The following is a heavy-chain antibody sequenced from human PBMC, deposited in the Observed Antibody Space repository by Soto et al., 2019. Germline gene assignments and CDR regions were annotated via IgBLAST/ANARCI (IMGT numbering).Heavy chain of an antibody. CDR2: IIPIFGTA. CDR1: GGTFSSYA. Sequence: ASVKVSCKASGGTFSSYAISWVRQAPGQGLEWMGGIIPIFGTANYAQKFQGRVTITADESTSTAYMELSSLRSEDTAVYYCAATVAPYNWFDPWGQGTLVTVSS. CDR3: AATVAPYNWFDP. V-gene: IGHV1-69*13. D-gene: IGHD4-17*01. J-gene: IGHJ5*02.